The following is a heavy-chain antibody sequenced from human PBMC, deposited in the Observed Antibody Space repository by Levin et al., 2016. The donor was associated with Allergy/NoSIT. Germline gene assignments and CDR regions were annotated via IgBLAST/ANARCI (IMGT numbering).Heavy chain of an antibody. J-gene: IGHJ5*02. D-gene: IGHD6-13*01. CDR3: ARAYSSSWYGNWFDP. CDR2: IYTSGSA. V-gene: IGHV4-4*07. Sequence: SETLSLTCTVSGGSISSYYWSWIRQPAGKGLEWIGLIYTSGSANYNPSLKSRVSMSVDTSKNQFSLKLSSVTAADTAVYYCARAYSSSWYGNWFDPWGQGTLVTVSS. CDR1: GGSISSYY.